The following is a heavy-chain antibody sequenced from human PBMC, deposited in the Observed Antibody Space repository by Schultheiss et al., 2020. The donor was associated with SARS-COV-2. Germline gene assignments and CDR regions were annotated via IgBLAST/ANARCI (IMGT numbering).Heavy chain of an antibody. CDR2: IYYSGST. J-gene: IGHJ4*02. CDR1: GGSISSYY. D-gene: IGHD1-26*01. CDR3: ARELAGATDY. V-gene: IGHV4-59*12. Sequence: SETLSLTCTVSGGSISSYYWSWIRQPPGKGLEWIGYIYYSGSTNYIPSLKSRVTISVDTSKNQFSLKLSSVTAADTAVYYCARELAGATDYWGQGTLVTVSS.